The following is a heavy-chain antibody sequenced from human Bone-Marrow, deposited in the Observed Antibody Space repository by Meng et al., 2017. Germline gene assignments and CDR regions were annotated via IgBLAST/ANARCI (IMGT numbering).Heavy chain of an antibody. CDR3: ARESSGSPLDS. CDR2: TYYRSRWYT. D-gene: IGHD1-26*01. V-gene: IGHV6-1*01. CDR1: GDSVSSTSAA. Sequence: QVQRRQSGPGLVKPSQALSLTCTISGDSVSSTSAAWHWIRRSPSRGLEWLGRTYYRSRWYTDYAVSVKSRININPDTTENHFSLQLNSVTPEDTAVYYCARESSGSPLDSWGQGTLVT. J-gene: IGHJ4*02.